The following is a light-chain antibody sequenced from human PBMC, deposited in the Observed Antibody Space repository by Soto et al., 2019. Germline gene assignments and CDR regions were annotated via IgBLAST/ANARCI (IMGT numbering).Light chain of an antibody. Sequence: QSALTQPVSVSGSPGQSITISCTGTSSDGGRYNLVSWYQHHPGKAPKLVIYEVTKRPSGVSNRFSGSKSGNTASLTISGLQAEDEADYCCCSYVDHSTYVFGGGTKVTV. CDR2: EVT. CDR1: SSDGGRYNL. V-gene: IGLV2-23*02. CDR3: CSYVDHSTYV. J-gene: IGLJ2*01.